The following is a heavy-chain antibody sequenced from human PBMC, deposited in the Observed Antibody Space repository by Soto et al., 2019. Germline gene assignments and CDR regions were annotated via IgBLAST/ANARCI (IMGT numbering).Heavy chain of an antibody. V-gene: IGHV3-23*01. J-gene: IGHJ5*02. CDR3: EKNKGVELVKLATVDCFEP. D-gene: IGHD2-8*01. CDR1: GFIFENFG. Sequence: GSLRLSCAASGFIFENFGMSWVRQAPGKGLEWISSISGSGFKKYYADSVKGRFTISRDNSRSTVYLELNNLSAEDTAVYHCEKNKGVELVKLATVDCFEPWGQGSVVTVSS. CDR2: ISGSGFKK.